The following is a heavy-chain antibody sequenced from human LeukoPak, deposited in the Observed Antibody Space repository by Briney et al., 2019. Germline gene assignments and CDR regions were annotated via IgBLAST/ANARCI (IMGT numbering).Heavy chain of an antibody. V-gene: IGHV4-59*08. CDR3: ARQLWANYFDY. CDR2: IYYSGST. Sequence: PSETLSLTCTVSGGSISSYYWSWIRQPPGKGLEWIGYIYYSGSTNYSPSLKSRVTISVDTSKNQFSLKLSAVTAADTAVYYCARQLWANYFDYWGQGTLVTVSS. CDR1: GGSISSYY. J-gene: IGHJ4*02. D-gene: IGHD5-18*01.